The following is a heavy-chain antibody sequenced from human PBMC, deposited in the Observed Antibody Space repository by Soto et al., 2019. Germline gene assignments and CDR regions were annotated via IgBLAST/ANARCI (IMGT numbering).Heavy chain of an antibody. Sequence: GGSLRLSCAASGSTFRSFTMNWVRQAPGKGLEWVSAISSNSAYIYYTDALRGRFTISRDNAKNSLHLQMNSLRAEDTAVYYCTRDASRDSSARGWFDPWGPGTLVTVSS. CDR2: ISSNSAYI. J-gene: IGHJ5*02. D-gene: IGHD6-13*01. CDR3: TRDASRDSSARGWFDP. V-gene: IGHV3-21*01. CDR1: GSTFRSFT.